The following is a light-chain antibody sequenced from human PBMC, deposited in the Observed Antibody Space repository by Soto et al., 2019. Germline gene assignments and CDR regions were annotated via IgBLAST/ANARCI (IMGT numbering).Light chain of an antibody. J-gene: IGKJ2*01. Sequence: DLQMTQSPSSLSASVGDRVTITCRASQSATNYLNWYQQKPGKAPKLLIYGTSSLQSGVPSRFGGSGSGTEFTLTVSSLQPDDFATYYCQQSYSTPYTFGQGTKVEI. V-gene: IGKV1-39*01. CDR2: GTS. CDR1: QSATNY. CDR3: QQSYSTPYT.